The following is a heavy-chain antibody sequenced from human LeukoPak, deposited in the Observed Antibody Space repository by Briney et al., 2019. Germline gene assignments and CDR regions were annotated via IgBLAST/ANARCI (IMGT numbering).Heavy chain of an antibody. CDR1: GYTFSRYG. D-gene: IGHD4-23*01. V-gene: IGHV1-69*13. CDR2: IIPIFGTA. CDR3: ARLDYGGQRGWFDY. Sequence: SVKVSCKASGYTFSRYGISWVRQAPGQGLEWMGGIIPIFGTANYAQKFQGRVTITADESTSTAYMELSSLRSEDTAVYYCARLDYGGQRGWFDYWGQGTLVTVSS. J-gene: IGHJ4*02.